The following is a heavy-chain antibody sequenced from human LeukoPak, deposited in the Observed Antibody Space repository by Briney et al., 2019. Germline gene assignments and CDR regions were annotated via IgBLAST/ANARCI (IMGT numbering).Heavy chain of an antibody. CDR3: ARQYSSGWIYYYGLDV. CDR1: GDSVSSNSAA. Sequence: SQTLSLTCAISGDSVSSNSAAWNWIRQSPSRGLEWLGKTYYRSKWYNDYAVSVKSRITINQDTSKNQVSLQLKSVSPEDTAVYYCARQYSSGWIYYYGLDVWGKGTTVTVSS. J-gene: IGHJ6*04. V-gene: IGHV6-1*01. CDR2: TYYRSKWYN. D-gene: IGHD6-25*01.